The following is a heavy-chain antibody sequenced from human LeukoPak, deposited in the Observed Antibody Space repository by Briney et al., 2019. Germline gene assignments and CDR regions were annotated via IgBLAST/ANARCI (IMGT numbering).Heavy chain of an antibody. J-gene: IGHJ6*03. CDR2: ISSSSSYI. D-gene: IGHD3-16*01. CDR3: ARVPRGGVYYYYMDV. V-gene: IGHV3-21*01. CDR1: GFTFSSYS. Sequence: GGSLRLSCAASGFTFSSYSMNWVRQAPGKGLEWVSSISSSSSYIYYADSVKGRFTISRDNAKNSLYLQMNSLRAEDTAVYYCARVPRGGVYYYYMDVWGKGTTVTISS.